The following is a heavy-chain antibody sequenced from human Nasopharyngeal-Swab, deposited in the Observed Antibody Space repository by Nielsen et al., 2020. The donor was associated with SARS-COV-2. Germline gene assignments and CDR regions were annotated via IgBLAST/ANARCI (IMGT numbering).Heavy chain of an antibody. CDR3: EKGAVAAPLHY. Sequence: GESLKISCAASGFTFSNYAMNWVRQAPGKGLEWVSAIRASGGTTYDADSMNRLFTISRDNSNNTLHLQNNLRIADDALVYYWEKGAVAAPLHYWRQG. J-gene: IGHJ4*02. CDR2: IRASGGTT. V-gene: IGHV3-23*01. CDR1: GFTFSNYA. D-gene: IGHD6-19*01.